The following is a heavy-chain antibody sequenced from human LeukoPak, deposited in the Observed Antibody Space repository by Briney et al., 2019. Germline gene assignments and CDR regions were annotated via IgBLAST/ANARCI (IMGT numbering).Heavy chain of an antibody. CDR1: GFTFSSYE. J-gene: IGHJ6*04. CDR2: ISSSGSTI. D-gene: IGHD2-15*01. CDR3: ARDPLPYCSGGSCYPV. V-gene: IGHV3-48*03. Sequence: GGSLRLSCAASGFTFSSYEMNWVRQAPGNGLEWASYISSSGSTIYYADSVKGRFTISRDNAKNSLYLQMNSLRAEDTAVYYCARDPLPYCSGGSCYPVWGKGTTVTVSS.